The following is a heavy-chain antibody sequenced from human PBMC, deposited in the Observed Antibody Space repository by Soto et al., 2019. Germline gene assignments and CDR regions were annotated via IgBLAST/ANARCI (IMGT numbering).Heavy chain of an antibody. CDR2: IIPIFGTA. V-gene: IGHV1-69*13. D-gene: IGHD2-21*01. CDR1: GGTFRSYA. J-gene: IGHJ4*02. Sequence: GASVKVSCRASGGTFRSYAISWVRQAPGHGLEWMGGIIPIFGTANYAQKFQGRVTITADESTSTAYMELSSLRSEDTAVYYCATHIDTSRPWVVYYFDYWGQGTLVTVSS. CDR3: ATHIDTSRPWVVYYFDY.